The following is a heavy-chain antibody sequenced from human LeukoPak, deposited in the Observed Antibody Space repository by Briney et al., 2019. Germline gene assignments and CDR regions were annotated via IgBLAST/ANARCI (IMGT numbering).Heavy chain of an antibody. J-gene: IGHJ4*02. D-gene: IGHD2-15*01. CDR3: ARDGRGTISDFDY. CDR2: INHSGST. V-gene: IGHV4-34*01. CDR1: GGSFSGYY. Sequence: PSETLSLTCAVYGGSFSGYYWSWIRQPPGKGLEWIGEINHSGSTNYNPSLKSRVTISVDTSKNQFSLKLSSVTAADTAVYYCARDGRGTISDFDYWGQGTLVTVSS.